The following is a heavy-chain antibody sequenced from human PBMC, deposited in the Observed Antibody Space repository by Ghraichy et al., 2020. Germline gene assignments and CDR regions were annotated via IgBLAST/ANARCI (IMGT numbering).Heavy chain of an antibody. D-gene: IGHD2-15*01. V-gene: IGHV3-7*01. Sequence: GGSLRLSCAVSGFTFSSYWMSWVRQAPGKGLEWVVNIKQDGSEKYYVDSVKGRFTISRDNARNSLYLQVNSLRAEDTAVYYCARDVGPYGMDVWGQGTTVTVSS. CDR1: GFTFSSYW. J-gene: IGHJ6*02. CDR3: ARDVGPYGMDV. CDR2: IKQDGSEK.